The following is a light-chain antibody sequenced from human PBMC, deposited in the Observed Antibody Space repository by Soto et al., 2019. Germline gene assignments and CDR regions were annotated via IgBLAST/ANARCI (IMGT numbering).Light chain of an antibody. J-gene: IGKJ1*01. CDR2: DES. V-gene: IGKV3-20*01. CDR1: QSISIY. CDR3: QKYGSSPPT. Sequence: EIVLTQSPATLSLSPGDSAALSCRASQSISIYLAWYQQKTGQAPRLLIYDESNRATGIPDRLSGSGSGTDLNLTINRLEPEDFALYYCQKYGSSPPTCGQGTKVDIK.